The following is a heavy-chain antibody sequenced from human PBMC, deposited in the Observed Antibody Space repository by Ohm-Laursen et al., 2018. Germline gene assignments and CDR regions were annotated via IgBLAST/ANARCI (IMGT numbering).Heavy chain of an antibody. CDR2: IYNDGSI. CDR3: ARTKLAAGFYFDY. J-gene: IGHJ4*02. CDR1: GFTVSNNY. Sequence: SLRLSCAASGFTVSNNYMSWVRQAPGKGLEWVSVIYNDGSIYYADSVKGRFTISRDNSKNTLYLQMNSLRAEDTAVYYCARTKLAAGFYFDYWGQGTLVTVSS. D-gene: IGHD6-13*01. V-gene: IGHV3-53*01.